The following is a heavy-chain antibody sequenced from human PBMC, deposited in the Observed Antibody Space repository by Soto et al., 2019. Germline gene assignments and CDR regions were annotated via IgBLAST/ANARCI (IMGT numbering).Heavy chain of an antibody. CDR2: ISTHNGNT. J-gene: IGHJ4*02. Sequence: QVQLVQSGPEVKKPGASVKVSCKASGYSFTPYGIAWGRQAPGQGLEWMGWISTHNGNTKYEQKVQDRVTMTTDTPTTTAYMELRSLRSDGTAMYYCARTLGSSGVDYWGQGTLVAVSS. V-gene: IGHV1-18*01. CDR3: ARTLGSSGVDY. D-gene: IGHD3-10*01. CDR1: GYSFTPYG.